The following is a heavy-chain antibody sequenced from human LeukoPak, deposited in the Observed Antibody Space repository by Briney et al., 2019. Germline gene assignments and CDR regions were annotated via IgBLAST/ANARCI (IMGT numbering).Heavy chain of an antibody. Sequence: SETLSLTCTVSGGSIRSYYWSWIRQPPGKGLEWIGYIYYSGNTKYNPSLKSRVTISVDTSKNQFSLKLRSVTAADTAVYYCTRALPALWFGELSPAFDYWGQGTLVTVSS. D-gene: IGHD3-10*01. CDR2: IYYSGNT. CDR3: TRALPALWFGELSPAFDY. V-gene: IGHV4-59*01. CDR1: GGSIRSYY. J-gene: IGHJ4*02.